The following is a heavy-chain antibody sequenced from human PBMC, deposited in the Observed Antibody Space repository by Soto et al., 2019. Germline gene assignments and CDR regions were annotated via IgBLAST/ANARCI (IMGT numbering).Heavy chain of an antibody. J-gene: IGHJ4*02. V-gene: IGHV3-33*01. CDR3: ARQPAGYRSGSPGIY. Sequence: GGSLRLSCEASGFSFTSYGMHWVRQAPGKGLEWVAVIWFDGTTGYYVDSVKGRFTISRDTSKNTLYLQMNSLRAEDTAVYYCARQPAGYRSGSPGIYWGQGTLVTSPQ. D-gene: IGHD6-19*01. CDR2: IWFDGTTG. CDR1: GFSFTSYG.